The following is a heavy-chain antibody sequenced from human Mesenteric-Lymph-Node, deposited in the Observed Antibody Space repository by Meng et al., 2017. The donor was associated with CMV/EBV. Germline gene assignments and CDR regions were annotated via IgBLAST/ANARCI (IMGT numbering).Heavy chain of an antibody. J-gene: IGHJ4*03. D-gene: IGHD2-15*01. Sequence: GESLKISCAASGFTLRDYAMAWVRQAPGKGLEWVSSVSGDGDSTFSAASVKGRFTMSRDNSKSTLYLQMNNLRAEDTALYYCAKVHCSGYCSGTTFGNWGQGTMVTVSS. CDR2: VSGDGDST. V-gene: IGHV3-23*01. CDR1: GFTLRDYA. CDR3: AKVHCSGYCSGTTFGN.